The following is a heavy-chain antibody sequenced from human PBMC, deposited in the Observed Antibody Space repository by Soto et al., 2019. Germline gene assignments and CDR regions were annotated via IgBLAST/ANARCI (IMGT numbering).Heavy chain of an antibody. CDR3: AREKTSYGMDV. Sequence: QVKLVQSGAEVKKPGASVKVSCKASGYTFTSYDIKWVRQATGQGLQWMGWMNPNSGKTGYAQKFQGRVTMTRNTSISTAYMELSSLRSEDTAVYYCAREKTSYGMDVWGQGTKVTVSS. V-gene: IGHV1-8*01. J-gene: IGHJ6*02. CDR1: GYTFTSYD. CDR2: MNPNSGKT.